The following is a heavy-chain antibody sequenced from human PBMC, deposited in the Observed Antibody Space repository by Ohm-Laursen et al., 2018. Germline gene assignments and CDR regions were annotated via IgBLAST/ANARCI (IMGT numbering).Heavy chain of an antibody. CDR2: IHSGGNT. Sequence: SLRLSCAASGFTVNNNYMSWVRQAPGKGLEWVSVIHSGGNTYYGDSVKGRFTISRDNSKNTLYLQMNSLSVEDTAVYYCATAGPYSGDDYWGQGTLVNVSS. J-gene: IGHJ4*02. CDR1: GFTVNNNY. D-gene: IGHD6-25*01. V-gene: IGHV3-53*01. CDR3: ATAGPYSGDDY.